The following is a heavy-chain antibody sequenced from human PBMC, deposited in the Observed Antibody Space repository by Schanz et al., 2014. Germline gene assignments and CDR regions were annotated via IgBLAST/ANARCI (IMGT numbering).Heavy chain of an antibody. J-gene: IGHJ6*02. V-gene: IGHV3-66*01. CDR1: GFSVITNY. CDR3: ARACCRQENHYYYTGMDV. Sequence: EQLVESGGGLVQPGGSLRLSCAASGFSVITNYMTWVRQAPGKGLEWVSIMFPGGNTYYADSVKGRFTISRDNSKNTLFLQMNSLRAEDTAVYYCARACCRQENHYYYTGMDVWGQGTTVTVSS. D-gene: IGHD2-15*01. CDR2: MFPGGNT.